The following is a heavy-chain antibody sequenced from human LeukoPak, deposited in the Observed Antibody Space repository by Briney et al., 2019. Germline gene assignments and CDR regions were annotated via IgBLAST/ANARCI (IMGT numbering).Heavy chain of an antibody. J-gene: IGHJ5*02. CDR2: IIPIFGTA. D-gene: IGHD3-10*01. Sequence: SVKVSCKASGGTFSSYAISWVRQAPGQGLEWMGGIIPIFGTANYAQKFQGRVTITADESTSTAYMELRSLRSDDTAVYYCARDPITMVRGVRWFDPWGQGTLVTVSS. CDR1: GGTFSSYA. V-gene: IGHV1-69*13. CDR3: ARDPITMVRGVRWFDP.